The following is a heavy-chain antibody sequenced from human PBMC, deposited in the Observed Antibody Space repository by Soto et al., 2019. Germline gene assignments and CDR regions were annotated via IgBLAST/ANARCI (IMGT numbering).Heavy chain of an antibody. Sequence: NPSETLSLTCTVSGGSISSSSYYWGWIRQPPGKGLEWIGSIYYSGSTYYNPSLKSRVTISVDTSKNQFSLKLSSVTAADTAVYYCASLTIRYSSGWYPFDYWGQGTLVTVSS. CDR3: ASLTIRYSSGWYPFDY. J-gene: IGHJ4*02. CDR1: GGSISSSSYY. CDR2: IYYSGST. D-gene: IGHD6-19*01. V-gene: IGHV4-39*01.